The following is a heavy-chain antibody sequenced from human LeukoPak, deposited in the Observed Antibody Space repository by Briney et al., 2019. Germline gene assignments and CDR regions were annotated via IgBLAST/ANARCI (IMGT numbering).Heavy chain of an antibody. D-gene: IGHD5-24*01. Sequence: GGSLRLSCTASGFTFSNFWMGWVRQAPGKGLEWVAVISYDGSNKYYADSVKGRFTISRDNSKNTLYLQMNSLRAEDTAVYYCARDRTRDGYNQGRVFDYWGQGTLVTVSS. CDR2: ISYDGSNK. J-gene: IGHJ4*02. CDR3: ARDRTRDGYNQGRVFDY. V-gene: IGHV3-30-3*01. CDR1: GFTFSNFW.